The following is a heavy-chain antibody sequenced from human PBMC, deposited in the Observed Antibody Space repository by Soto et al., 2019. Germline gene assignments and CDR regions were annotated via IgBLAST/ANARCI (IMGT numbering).Heavy chain of an antibody. CDR1: GFTFSSYW. CDR3: ARSIAARRWFDP. V-gene: IGHV3-7*03. CDR2: IKQDGLEK. J-gene: IGHJ5*02. Sequence: EVQLVESGGGLVQPGGSLRLSCAASGFTFSSYWMSWVRQAPGKGLEWVANIKQDGLEKYYVDSVKGQFTISRENAKNSLYLQMNSLRAEDTAVYYCARSIAARRWFDPWGQGSLVTVSS. D-gene: IGHD6-6*01.